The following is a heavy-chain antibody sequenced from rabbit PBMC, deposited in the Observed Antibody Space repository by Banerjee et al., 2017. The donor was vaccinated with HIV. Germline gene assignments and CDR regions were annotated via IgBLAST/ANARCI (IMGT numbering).Heavy chain of an antibody. J-gene: IGHJ4*01. CDR1: GFTISSSYY. CDR3: ARAPSYTYGYAGYASYFDL. CDR2: IVTGGSGGT. D-gene: IGHD6-1*01. V-gene: IGHV1S45*01. Sequence: QEQLVESGGGLVTLGGSLKLSCKASGFTISSSYYMCWVRQAPGKGLEWIACIVTGGSGGTYYASWAKGRFTISKTSSATVTLQMTSLTAADTATYFCARAPSYTYGYAGYASYFDLWGPGTLVT.